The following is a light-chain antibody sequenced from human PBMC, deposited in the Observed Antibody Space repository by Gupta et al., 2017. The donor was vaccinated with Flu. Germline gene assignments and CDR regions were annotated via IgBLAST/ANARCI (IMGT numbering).Light chain of an antibody. Sequence: QSALTQPRSASGSAVQSVTISCTGTSSDVGGYNYVSWYQQRPGKAPKFMIYDVNTRASGVPDRFSGSKSGNTASLTISGLQAEDEADYYCCSYAGTSTYVFGTGTEVTVL. CDR3: CSYAGTSTYV. CDR2: DVN. CDR1: SSDVGGYNY. J-gene: IGLJ1*01. V-gene: IGLV2-11*01.